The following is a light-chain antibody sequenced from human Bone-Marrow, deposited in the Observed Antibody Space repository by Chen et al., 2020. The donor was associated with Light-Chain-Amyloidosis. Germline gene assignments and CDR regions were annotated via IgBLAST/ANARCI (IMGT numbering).Light chain of an antibody. CDR2: RDT. CDR1: DLPTKY. CDR3: QSADSSGTYEVI. Sequence: SYELTQPPSLSVSPGQTPRITCSGDDLPTKYAYWYQQKPGPAPVLVIHRDTERPSGISERFSGSSSGTTATLTISGVQAEDEADYHCQSADSSGTYEVIFGGGTKLTVL. V-gene: IGLV3-25*03. J-gene: IGLJ2*01.